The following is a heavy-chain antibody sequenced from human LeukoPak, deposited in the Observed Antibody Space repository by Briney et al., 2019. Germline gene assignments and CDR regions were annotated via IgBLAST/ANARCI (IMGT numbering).Heavy chain of an antibody. Sequence: GGSLRLSCAASGFTFSRYAMSWVRQAPGKGLGWVSGIGGSGDTTYYTKSVEGRFTVSRDNSNNWLFFQMHSLRAEDTALYYCARGGLGSGSSWMITNDYWGQGTLVTVSS. CDR2: IGGSGDTT. D-gene: IGHD3-10*01. CDR1: GFTFSRYA. CDR3: ARGGLGSGSSWMITNDY. V-gene: IGHV3-23*01. J-gene: IGHJ4*02.